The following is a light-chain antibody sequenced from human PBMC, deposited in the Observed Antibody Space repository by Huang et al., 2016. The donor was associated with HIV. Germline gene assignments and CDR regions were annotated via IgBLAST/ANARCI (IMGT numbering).Light chain of an antibody. CDR1: QSLLHSNGYNY. CDR3: MQALQTPPT. V-gene: IGKV2-28*01. J-gene: IGKJ4*01. Sequence: DIVMTQSPLSLPVTPGEPASISCRSSQSLLHSNGYNYLDWYLQKPGQCPQLLIYMGANRASGVPDRFSGSGSGTDFTLKISRVEADEVGVYYCMQALQTPPTFGGGTKVEIK. CDR2: MGA.